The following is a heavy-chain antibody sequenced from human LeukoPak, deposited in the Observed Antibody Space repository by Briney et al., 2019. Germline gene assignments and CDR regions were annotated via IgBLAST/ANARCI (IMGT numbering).Heavy chain of an antibody. J-gene: IGHJ4*02. CDR1: GFTFSSYW. CDR3: ARGVAGTYYFDY. Sequence: KAGGSLRLSCAASGFTFSSYWMSWVRQAPGKGLEWMGWISAYNGNTNYAQKLQGRVTMTTDTSTSTAYMELRSLRSDDTAVYYCARGVAGTYYFDYWGQGTLVTVSS. V-gene: IGHV1-18*01. D-gene: IGHD6-19*01. CDR2: ISAYNGNT.